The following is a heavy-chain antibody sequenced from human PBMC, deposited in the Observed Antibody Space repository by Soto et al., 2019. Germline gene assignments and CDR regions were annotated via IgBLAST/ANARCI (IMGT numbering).Heavy chain of an antibody. D-gene: IGHD6-13*01. J-gene: IGHJ6*02. CDR1: GGSISSSSYY. Sequence: PSETLSLTCTVSGGSISSSSYYWGWIRQPPGKGLEWIGSIYYSGSTYYNPSLKSRVTISADTSKNQFSLKLSSVTAADTAVYYCARLPRSWYFSYYYGMDVWGQGTTVTVSS. CDR2: IYYSGST. V-gene: IGHV4-39*01. CDR3: ARLPRSWYFSYYYGMDV.